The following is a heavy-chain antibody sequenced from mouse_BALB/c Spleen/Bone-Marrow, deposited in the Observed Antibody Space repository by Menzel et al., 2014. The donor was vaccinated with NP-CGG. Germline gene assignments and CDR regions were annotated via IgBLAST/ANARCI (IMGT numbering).Heavy chain of an antibody. CDR2: ISGGGSYT. Sequence: EVKLMESGGGLVKPGGSLKLSCAASGFTFSSYGMSWVRQTPEKRLEWVATISGGGSYTYYPDSVKGRFTISRDNAKNNLYLQMSSLRSEDTALYYCARGHYRYDAYAMDYRGQGTSVTVSS. V-gene: IGHV5-9-2*01. J-gene: IGHJ4*01. CDR1: GFTFSSYG. CDR3: ARGHYRYDAYAMDY. D-gene: IGHD2-14*01.